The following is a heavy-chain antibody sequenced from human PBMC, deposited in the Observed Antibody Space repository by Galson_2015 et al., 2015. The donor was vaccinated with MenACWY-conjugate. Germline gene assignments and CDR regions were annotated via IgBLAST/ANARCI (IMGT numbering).Heavy chain of an antibody. D-gene: IGHD6-6*01. V-gene: IGHV5-51*01. Sequence: QSGAEVKKPGESLKISCKGSGYTFTSNWIGWVRQMPGKGLEWMGIIYPGDSDTRYTPSFQGHVTIPADKSINTAYLQWGSLGASDTAMYYCARQGFGSSSLDYWGQGTLVTVSS. J-gene: IGHJ4*02. CDR1: GYTFTSNW. CDR2: IYPGDSDT. CDR3: ARQGFGSSSLDY.